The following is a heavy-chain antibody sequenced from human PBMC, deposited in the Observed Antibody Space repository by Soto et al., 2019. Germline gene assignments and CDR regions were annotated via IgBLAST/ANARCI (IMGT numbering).Heavy chain of an antibody. CDR1: GFTFSSYA. J-gene: IGHJ4*02. D-gene: IGHD3-22*01. CDR3: AKDALAYDSSLFDY. Sequence: LRLSCAASGFTFSSYAMSWVRQAPGKGLEWVSAISGSGGSTYYADSVKGRFTISRDNSKNTLYLHMNSLRAEDTAVYYCAKDALAYDSSLFDYWGQGTLVTVSS. V-gene: IGHV3-23*01. CDR2: ISGSGGST.